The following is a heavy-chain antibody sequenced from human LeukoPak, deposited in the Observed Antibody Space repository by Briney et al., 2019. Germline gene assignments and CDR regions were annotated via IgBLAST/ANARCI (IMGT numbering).Heavy chain of an antibody. Sequence: ASVKVSCKASGYTFTSYGISWVRQAPGQGLEWMGWISAYNGNTNYAQKPQGRVTMTTDTSTSTAYMELRSLRSDDTAVYYCARDRHGYSYYYDSSGYCDPWGQGTLVTVSS. V-gene: IGHV1-18*01. D-gene: IGHD3-22*01. CDR1: GYTFTSYG. J-gene: IGHJ5*02. CDR3: ARDRHGYSYYYDSSGYCDP. CDR2: ISAYNGNT.